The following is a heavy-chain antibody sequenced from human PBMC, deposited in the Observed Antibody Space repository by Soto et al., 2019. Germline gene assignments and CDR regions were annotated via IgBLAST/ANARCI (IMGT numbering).Heavy chain of an antibody. J-gene: IGHJ6*02. CDR1: GGSISSYY. D-gene: IGHD6-19*01. Sequence: TSETLSLTCTASGGSISSYYWSWIRQPPGKGLEWIGYIYYSGSTNYNPSLKSRVTISVDTSKNQFSLKLSSVTAADTAVYYCARYSSGWYRGSELIGLGQARYGMDVWGQGTTVTVSS. CDR3: ARYSSGWYRGSELIGLGQARYGMDV. V-gene: IGHV4-59*01. CDR2: IYYSGST.